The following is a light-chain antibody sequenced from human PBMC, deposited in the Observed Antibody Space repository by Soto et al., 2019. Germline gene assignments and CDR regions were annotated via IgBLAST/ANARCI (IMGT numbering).Light chain of an antibody. J-gene: IGKJ5*01. CDR1: QSVAGS. V-gene: IGKV3-11*01. Sequence: EIVVTQSPATLSLAPGERAILSFRASQSVAGSLAWYQQKPGQAPRLLIYDISTRAAAIPARFSGSGSGTDFTLTVSSLEPEDFALYYCQQRSNRITFGQGTRLEIK. CDR3: QQRSNRIT. CDR2: DIS.